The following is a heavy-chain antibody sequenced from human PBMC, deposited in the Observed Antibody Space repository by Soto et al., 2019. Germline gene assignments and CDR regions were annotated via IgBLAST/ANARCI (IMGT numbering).Heavy chain of an antibody. CDR3: AREYVDWGYWYFDL. D-gene: IGHD3-9*01. CDR1: GFTFSGYD. V-gene: IGHV3-13*01. CDR2: IATSGNT. J-gene: IGHJ2*01. Sequence: DVQLVESGGGLVQPGGSLRLSCEASGFTFSGYDMHWVRQAAGERREWVSAIATSGNTYYAGSVKGRFTISRENAKNSLYLQINNVRAGDTAVYYCAREYVDWGYWYFDLWGRGTLVTVSS.